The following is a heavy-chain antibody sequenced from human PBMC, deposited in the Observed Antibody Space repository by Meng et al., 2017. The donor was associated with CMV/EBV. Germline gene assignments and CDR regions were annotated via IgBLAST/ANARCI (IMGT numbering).Heavy chain of an antibody. CDR2: TYYRSKWYN. J-gene: IGHJ6*02. CDR1: GDSVSSNSAA. Sequence: SQTLSLTCAISGDSVSSNSAAWNWTRQSPSRGLEWPGRTYYRSKWYNDYAVSVKSRITINPDTSKNQFSLQLNSVTPEDTAVYYCARGPRSPTIFGVVIRNYYCGMDVWGQGTTVTVSS. CDR3: ARGPRSPTIFGVVIRNYYCGMDV. D-gene: IGHD3-3*01. V-gene: IGHV6-1*01.